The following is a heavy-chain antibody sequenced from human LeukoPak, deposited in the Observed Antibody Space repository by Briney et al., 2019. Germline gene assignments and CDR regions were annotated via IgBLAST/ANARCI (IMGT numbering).Heavy chain of an antibody. Sequence: PSGTLSLTCAVSGGSISSSHWWSWVRQPPGKGLGWIGEIYHSGTTNYNSSLTSRVTLSVDKPKNQFSLELNSVTAADTAVYYCASRGYSYGLSPEYWGQGTLVTVSS. D-gene: IGHD5-18*01. CDR3: ASRGYSYGLSPEY. J-gene: IGHJ4*02. CDR1: GGSISSSHW. V-gene: IGHV4-4*02. CDR2: IYHSGTT.